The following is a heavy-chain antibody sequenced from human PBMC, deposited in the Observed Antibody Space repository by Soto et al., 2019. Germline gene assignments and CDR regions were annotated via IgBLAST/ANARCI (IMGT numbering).Heavy chain of an antibody. D-gene: IGHD2-21*02. V-gene: IGHV3-9*01. CDR1: GFTFDDYA. CDR2: ISWNSGSI. Sequence: EVQLVESGGGLVQPGRSLRLSCAASGFTFDDYAMHWVRQAPGKGLEWVSGISWNSGSIGYADSVKGRFTISRDNAKNSLYLQMNSLRAEDTALYYCAKDNGYCGGGCYSGDAFDIWGQGTMVTVSS. CDR3: AKDNGYCGGGCYSGDAFDI. J-gene: IGHJ3*02.